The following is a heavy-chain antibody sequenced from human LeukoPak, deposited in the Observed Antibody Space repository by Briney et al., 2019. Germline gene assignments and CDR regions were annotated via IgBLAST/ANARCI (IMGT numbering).Heavy chain of an antibody. J-gene: IGHJ4*02. CDR1: GFTFSSYG. CDR3: AKLDSSGYYQLLDY. V-gene: IGHV3-23*01. Sequence: GGSLRLSCAASGFTFSSYGVHWVRQAPGKGLEWVSAISGSGGSTYYADSVKGRFTISRDNSKNTLYLQMNSLRAEDTAVYYCAKLDSSGYYQLLDYWGRGTLVTVSS. D-gene: IGHD3-22*01. CDR2: ISGSGGST.